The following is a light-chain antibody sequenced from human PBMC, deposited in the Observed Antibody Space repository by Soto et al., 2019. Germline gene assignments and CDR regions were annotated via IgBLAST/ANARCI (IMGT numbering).Light chain of an antibody. V-gene: IGLV2-14*01. CDR1: SSDVGAYKY. CDR3: SSYTSSSTLV. J-gene: IGLJ2*01. Sequence: QSALTQPASVSGSPGQWITISCTGTSSDVGAYKYVSWYQQHPGKATTLMIFEVNNRPSGVSNRFSGSKSGNTASLAISGLQAEDEADYYCSSYTSSSTLVFGGGTKLTVL. CDR2: EVN.